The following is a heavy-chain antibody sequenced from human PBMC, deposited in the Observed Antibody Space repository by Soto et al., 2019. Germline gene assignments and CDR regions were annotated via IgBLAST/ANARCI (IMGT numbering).Heavy chain of an antibody. CDR3: GGSSTYYFDY. CDR1: GGSFIVYY. CDR2: INHSGST. Sequence: PETLSLTCAVYGGSFIVYYLSWIRQPPGKGLEWIGEINHSGSTNYNPSLKSRVTISVDTSKNQFSLKLSSVTAADTAVYYCGGSSTYYFDYWGQGTLVTVSS. J-gene: IGHJ4*02. D-gene: IGHD6-6*01. V-gene: IGHV4-34*01.